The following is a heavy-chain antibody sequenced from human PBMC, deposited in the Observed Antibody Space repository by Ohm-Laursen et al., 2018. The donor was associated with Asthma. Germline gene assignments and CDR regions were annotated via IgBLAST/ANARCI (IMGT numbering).Heavy chain of an antibody. D-gene: IGHD1-26*01. J-gene: IGHJ4*02. CDR3: ARASGGYYIDY. CDR1: GYTFSRYS. CDR2: ISTASSFI. V-gene: IGHV3-21*04. Sequence: SLRLSCTASGYTFSRYSIHWVRQIPGKGLEWVASISTASSFIYYADSVRGRFTLSRDNAKNSLYLQMNSLRAEDTAVYYCARASGGYYIDYWGQGTLVTVSS.